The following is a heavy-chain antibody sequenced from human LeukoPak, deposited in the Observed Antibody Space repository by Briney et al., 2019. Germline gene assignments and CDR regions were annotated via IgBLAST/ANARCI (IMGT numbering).Heavy chain of an antibody. CDR3: TRPRRLYYDPLPPYNWFDP. CDR1: GFSFSGSA. CDR2: IRSKANSYAT. D-gene: IGHD3-22*01. Sequence: GGSLTLSCAASGFSFSGSAMHWVRQASGKGLEWVGRIRSKANSYATAYAASVKGRFTISRDDSKHTAYLQMNSLKTEDTAVYYCTRPRRLYYDPLPPYNWFDPWGQGTLVSVSS. V-gene: IGHV3-73*01. J-gene: IGHJ5*02.